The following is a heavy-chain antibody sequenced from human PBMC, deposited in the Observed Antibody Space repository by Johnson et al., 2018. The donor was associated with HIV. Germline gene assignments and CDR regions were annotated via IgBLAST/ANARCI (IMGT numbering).Heavy chain of an antibody. D-gene: IGHD2-15*01. Sequence: VQLVESGGGLIQPGGSLRLSCAASGFTVSSNYMSWVRQAPGKGLEWVSVIYSGDRTYYADSVKGRFTISRDNSKNTLYLQMNRLRAEDTAVYYCARAGPWASSPWPFDIWGQGTMVTVSS. CDR2: IYSGDRT. CDR1: GFTVSSNY. J-gene: IGHJ3*02. CDR3: ARAGPWASSPWPFDI. V-gene: IGHV3-53*01.